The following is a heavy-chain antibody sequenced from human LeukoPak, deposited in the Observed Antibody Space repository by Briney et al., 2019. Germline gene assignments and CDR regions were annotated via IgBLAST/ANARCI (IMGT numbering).Heavy chain of an antibody. Sequence: SVKVSCKASGGTFSSYTISWVRQAPGHGLEWMGRIIPILGIANYAQKFQGRVTITADKSTSTAYMELSSLRSEDTAVFYCARGNWNAYSSGYFDYWGQGTLVTVSP. D-gene: IGHD6-19*01. CDR1: GGTFSSYT. CDR3: ARGNWNAYSSGYFDY. J-gene: IGHJ4*02. CDR2: IIPILGIA. V-gene: IGHV1-69*02.